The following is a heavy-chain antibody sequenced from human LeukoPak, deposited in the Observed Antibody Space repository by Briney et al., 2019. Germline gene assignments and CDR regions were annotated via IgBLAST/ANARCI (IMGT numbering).Heavy chain of an antibody. D-gene: IGHD6-6*01. CDR1: GFTFSDYY. J-gene: IGHJ4*02. CDR3: ARATDSSLCDY. Sequence: GGSLRLSCAASGFTFSDYYMSWLRQAPGKGLEWVSYISSSGSTIYYADSVKGRFTISRDNAKNSLYLQMNSLRAEDTAVYYCARATDSSLCDYWGQGTLVTVSS. V-gene: IGHV3-11*01. CDR2: ISSSGSTI.